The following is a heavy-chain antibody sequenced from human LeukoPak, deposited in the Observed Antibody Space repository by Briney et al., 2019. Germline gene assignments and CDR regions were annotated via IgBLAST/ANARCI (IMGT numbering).Heavy chain of an antibody. Sequence: GGSLRLSCIASGFTFSNYWMHWVRQAPGKGLVWVSRINSDRINTSYADSVKGRFTISRDNAKNTLNLQMNSLRAEDTAVYYCARDLGQYYDTSDNWFDPWGQGTLVTVSS. CDR2: INSDRINT. CDR3: ARDLGQYYDTSDNWFDP. J-gene: IGHJ5*02. D-gene: IGHD3-22*01. V-gene: IGHV3-74*01. CDR1: GFTFSNYW.